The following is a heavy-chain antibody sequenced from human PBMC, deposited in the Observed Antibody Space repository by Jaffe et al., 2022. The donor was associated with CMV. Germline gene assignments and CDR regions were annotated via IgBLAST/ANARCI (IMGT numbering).Heavy chain of an antibody. D-gene: IGHD5-18*01. J-gene: IGHJ6*02. CDR2: INHSGST. CDR1: GGSFSGYY. V-gene: IGHV4-34*01. CDR3: ARGPRGYSYGYHPYYYGMDV. Sequence: QVQLQQWGAGLLKPSETLSLTCAVYGGSFSGYYWSWIRQPPGKGLEWIGEINHSGSTNYNPSLKSRVTISVDTSKNQFSLKLSSVTAADTAVYYCARGPRGYSYGYHPYYYGMDVWGQGTTVTVSS.